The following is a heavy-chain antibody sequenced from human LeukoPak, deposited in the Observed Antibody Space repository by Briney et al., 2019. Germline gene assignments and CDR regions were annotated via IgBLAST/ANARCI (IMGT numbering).Heavy chain of an antibody. J-gene: IGHJ4*02. CDR1: GNIFAGHL. D-gene: IGHD7-27*01. CDR2: INPDRGST. CDR3: ARDPPTGEFD. V-gene: IGHV1-2*06. Sequence: ASVKISCKASGNIFAGHLIHWVRQAPGQGLQWMGRINPDRGSTNSVQSFQGRVTMTWETSITTAYMELSSLNFDGTAVYYCARDPPTGEFDWGQGTLVTVSS.